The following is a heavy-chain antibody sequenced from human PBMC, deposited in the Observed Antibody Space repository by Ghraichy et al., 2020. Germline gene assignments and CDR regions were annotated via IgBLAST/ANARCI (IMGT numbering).Heavy chain of an antibody. CDR3: AREGVRGVILNYYYGMDV. Sequence: ASVKVSCKASGYTLTSYGISWVRQAPGQGLEWMGWISAYNGKTNYARKLQGRGTMTTDTSTSTAYMELRSLRSDDTAAYYCAREGVRGVILNYYYGMDVWGQGTTVTVSS. D-gene: IGHD3-10*01. J-gene: IGHJ6*02. V-gene: IGHV1-18*04. CDR1: GYTLTSYG. CDR2: ISAYNGKT.